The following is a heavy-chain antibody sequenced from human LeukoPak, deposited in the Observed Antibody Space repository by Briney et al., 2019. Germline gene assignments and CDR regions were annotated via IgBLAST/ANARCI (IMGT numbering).Heavy chain of an antibody. V-gene: IGHV4-61*02. CDR3: ARLAPYSSGPHFDY. J-gene: IGHJ4*02. CDR2: VYATGST. Sequence: SETLSLTCTVSGVSISTGREYWSWIRQPAGKGLEWIGRVYATGSTNYSPSLKSRATISLDPSKNQFSLKLSSVTAADTAMYYCARLAPYSSGPHFDYWGQGILVTVSS. D-gene: IGHD6-19*01. CDR1: GVSISTGREY.